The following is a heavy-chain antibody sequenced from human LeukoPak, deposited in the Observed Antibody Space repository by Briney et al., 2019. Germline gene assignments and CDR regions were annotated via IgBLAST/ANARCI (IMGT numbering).Heavy chain of an antibody. CDR1: CGSFSGHY. D-gene: IGHD3-22*01. CDR2: VDHRGST. Sequence: SETLSLTCAVFCGSFSGHYWSWIRQSPGKGLEWIGEVDHRGSTTYNPSLKSRVTISVDTSKNQFSLKLSSVTAADTAVYYCARAPDQYYYDSSGYYAPGLSYADYWGQGTLVTVSS. J-gene: IGHJ4*02. CDR3: ARAPDQYYYDSSGYYAPGLSYADY. V-gene: IGHV4-34*01.